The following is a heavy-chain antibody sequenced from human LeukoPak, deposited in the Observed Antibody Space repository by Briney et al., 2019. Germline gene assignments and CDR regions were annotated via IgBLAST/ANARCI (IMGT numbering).Heavy chain of an antibody. V-gene: IGHV3-30*01. CDR3: ARDGEGSEGIAVAGAYYYYYYYMDV. CDR2: ISYDGSNK. Sequence: GRSLRLSCAASGFTFSSYAMHWVRQAPSKGLEWVAVISYDGSNKYYADSVKGRFTISRDNSKNTLYLQMNSLRAEDTAVYYCARDGEGSEGIAVAGAYYYYYYYMDVWGKGTTVTVSS. J-gene: IGHJ6*03. CDR1: GFTFSSYA. D-gene: IGHD6-19*01.